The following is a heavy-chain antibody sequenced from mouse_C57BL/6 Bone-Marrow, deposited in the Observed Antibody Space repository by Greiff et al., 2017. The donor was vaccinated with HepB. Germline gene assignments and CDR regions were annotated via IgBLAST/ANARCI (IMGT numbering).Heavy chain of an antibody. J-gene: IGHJ3*01. V-gene: IGHV6-6*01. CDR2: IRNKANNHAT. CDR1: GFTFSDAW. D-gene: IGHD2-3*01. Sequence: EVMLVESGGGLVRPGGSMKLSCAASGFTFSDAWMDWVRQSPEKGLEWVAEIRNKANNHATYYAESVKGRFTISRDDSKSSVYLQMNSLRAEDTGIYYCTRLYDGYYPAWFAYWGQGTLVTVSA. CDR3: TRLYDGYYPAWFAY.